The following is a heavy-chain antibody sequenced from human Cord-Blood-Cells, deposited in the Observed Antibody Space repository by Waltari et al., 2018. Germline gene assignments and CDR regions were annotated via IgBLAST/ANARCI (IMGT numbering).Heavy chain of an antibody. Sequence: QVQLQQWGAGLLKPSETLSLTCAVYGGSFRGYYWSWIRQPPGTGLEWIGEINHSGSTNYNPSLKSRVTISVDTSKNQFSLKLSSVTAADTAVYYCASGPAAMASGYYYYGMDVWGQGTTVTVSS. CDR2: INHSGST. V-gene: IGHV4-34*01. CDR1: GGSFRGYY. D-gene: IGHD5-18*01. J-gene: IGHJ6*02. CDR3: ASGPAAMASGYYYYGMDV.